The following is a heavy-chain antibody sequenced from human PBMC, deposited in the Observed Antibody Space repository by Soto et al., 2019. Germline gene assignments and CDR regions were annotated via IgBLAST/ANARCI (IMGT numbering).Heavy chain of an antibody. CDR2: IKQDESEK. Sequence: EVQLEESGGGLVQPGGSLRLSCEASGFSLSRNWMSWVRQVPGKGLEWVANIKQDESEKYYLDSVKGRFTISRDNARNSLYLQIDSLRAEDTAIYYCARTVEIPVAGTSGVGYAMDVWGQGTTVTVSS. J-gene: IGHJ6*02. D-gene: IGHD6-19*01. V-gene: IGHV3-7*05. CDR3: ARTVEIPVAGTSGVGYAMDV. CDR1: GFSLSRNW.